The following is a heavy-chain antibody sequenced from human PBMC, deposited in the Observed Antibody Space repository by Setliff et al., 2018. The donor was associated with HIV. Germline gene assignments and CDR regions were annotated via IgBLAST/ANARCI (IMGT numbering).Heavy chain of an antibody. D-gene: IGHD2-2*01. CDR2: MYHSGTA. Sequence: SETLSLTCTVSGYSISSGYYWGWIRQPPGKGLEWIGSMYHSGTAFHNPSLTSRVTISVDTSKNQFSLKLSSVTAADTAVYFCARDRTVPTAMRGYYYYGLDVWGQGTTVTVS. V-gene: IGHV4-38-2*02. CDR1: GYSISSGYY. J-gene: IGHJ6*02. CDR3: ARDRTVPTAMRGYYYYGLDV.